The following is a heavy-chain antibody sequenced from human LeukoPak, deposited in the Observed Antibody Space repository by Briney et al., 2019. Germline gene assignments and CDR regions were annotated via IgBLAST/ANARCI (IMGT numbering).Heavy chain of an antibody. CDR1: GCTLTELS. CDR3: ATKHYDSSGYFTLHFDY. D-gene: IGHD3-22*01. J-gene: IGHJ4*02. CDR2: FDPEDGET. V-gene: IGHV1-24*01. Sequence: ASVKVSCKVSGCTLTELSMHWVRQAPGKGLEWMGGFDPEDGETIYAQKFQGRVTMTEDTSTDTAYMELSSLRSEDTAVYYCATKHYDSSGYFTLHFDYWGQGTLVTVSS.